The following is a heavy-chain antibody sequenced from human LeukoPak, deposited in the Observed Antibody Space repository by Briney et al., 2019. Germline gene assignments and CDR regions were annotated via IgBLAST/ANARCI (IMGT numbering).Heavy chain of an antibody. D-gene: IGHD6-19*01. CDR3: VGSSSGWYDAFDI. CDR1: GFTFSSYA. J-gene: IGHJ3*02. CDR2: ISYDGSNK. Sequence: QTGGSLRLSCAASGFTFSSYAMHWVRQAPGKGLEWVAVISYDGSNKYYADSVKGRFTISRDNSKNTLYLQMNSLRAEDTAVYYCVGSSSGWYDAFDIWGQGAMVTVSS. V-gene: IGHV3-30*04.